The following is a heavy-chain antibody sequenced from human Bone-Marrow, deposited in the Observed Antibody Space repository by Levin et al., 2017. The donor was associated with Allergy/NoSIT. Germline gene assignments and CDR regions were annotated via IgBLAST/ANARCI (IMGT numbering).Heavy chain of an antibody. Sequence: ESLKISCKGSGYSFISYWISWVRQKPGKGLEWMGKIDPGDSDTNYSPSFQGHVNISTDTSIRTAYLHFSSLKASDTGIYYCVRHPLLLAVPGSVYWGHGTRITVSS. CDR3: VRHPLLLAVPGSVY. CDR1: GYSFISYW. CDR2: IDPGDSDT. J-gene: IGHJ4*01. V-gene: IGHV5-10-1*01. D-gene: IGHD6-19*01.